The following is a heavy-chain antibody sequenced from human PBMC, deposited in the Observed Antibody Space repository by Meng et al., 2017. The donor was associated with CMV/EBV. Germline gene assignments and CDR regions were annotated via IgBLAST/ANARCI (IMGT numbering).Heavy chain of an antibody. Sequence: GGSLRLSCVAVEFEIRNYTMSWVRQAPGKGLEWVATLTNGGTTVYRDSVKGRFSISRDNSRNTLYLQMNSLRAEDTAVYYCAYKTYRVDSSSWGPFDYWGQGTLVTVSS. CDR2: LTNGGTT. J-gene: IGHJ4*02. V-gene: IGHV3-23*01. D-gene: IGHD6-13*01. CDR3: AYKTYRVDSSSWGPFDY. CDR1: EFEIRNYT.